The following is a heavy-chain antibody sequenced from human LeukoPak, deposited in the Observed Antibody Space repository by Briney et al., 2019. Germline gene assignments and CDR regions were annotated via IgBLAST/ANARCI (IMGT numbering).Heavy chain of an antibody. CDR3: ARDHQYDFDY. V-gene: IGHV1-18*01. CDR1: GYTXTTNG. Sequence: GASVKVSCKASGYTXTTNGISWVRQAPGQGLEWMGWIGAYNGNTNYAQEFQGRVTMTTDTSTSTAYMELRSLRSDDTAVYYCARDHQYDFDYWGQGTLVTVSS. D-gene: IGHD2-2*01. CDR2: IGAYNGNT. J-gene: IGHJ4*02.